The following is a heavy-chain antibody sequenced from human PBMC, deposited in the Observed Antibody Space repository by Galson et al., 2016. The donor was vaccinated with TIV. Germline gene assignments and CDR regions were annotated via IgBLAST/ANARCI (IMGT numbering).Heavy chain of an antibody. D-gene: IGHD4/OR15-4a*01. CDR2: IFTGGSR. Sequence: SLRLSCAASGFSVSNNHMSWVRQAPGKGLEWVSLIFTGGSRYYADSVEGRFTIFRDNSKNTVDLQMDSLRPEDTALYYCVRDKGAQIMAYWGQGTLVTVSS. J-gene: IGHJ4*02. CDR3: VRDKGAQIMAY. CDR1: GFSVSNNH. V-gene: IGHV3-53*05.